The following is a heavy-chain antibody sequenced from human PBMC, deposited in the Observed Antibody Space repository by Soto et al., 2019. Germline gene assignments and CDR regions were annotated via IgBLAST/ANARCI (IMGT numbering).Heavy chain of an antibody. Sequence: LRLSCAASGFTFSNAWISWVRQAPGKGLEWVGRIKSKTDGGTTDYAAPVKGRFTISRDDSKNTLYLQMNSLKTEDTAVYYCTTAEEENYDFWSGAFDYWGQGTLVTVSS. CDR3: TTAEEENYDFWSGAFDY. CDR1: GFTFSNAW. V-gene: IGHV3-15*01. J-gene: IGHJ4*02. D-gene: IGHD3-3*01. CDR2: IKSKTDGGTT.